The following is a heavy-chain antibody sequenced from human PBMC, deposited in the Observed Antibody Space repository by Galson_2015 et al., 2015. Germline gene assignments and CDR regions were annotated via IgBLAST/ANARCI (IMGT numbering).Heavy chain of an antibody. D-gene: IGHD2-15*01. V-gene: IGHV3-30-3*01. CDR1: GFTFSSYA. CDR3: ARERYCSGGSCPNYFDY. J-gene: IGHJ4*02. Sequence: SLRLSCAASGFTFSSYAMHWVRQAPGKGLEWVAVISYDGSNKYYADSVKGRFTISRDNSKNTLYLQMNSLRAEDTAVYYCARERYCSGGSCPNYFDYWGQGTLVTVSS. CDR2: ISYDGSNK.